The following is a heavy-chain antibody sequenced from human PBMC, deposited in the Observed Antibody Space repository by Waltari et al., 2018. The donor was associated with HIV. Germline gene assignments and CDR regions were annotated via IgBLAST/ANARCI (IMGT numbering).Heavy chain of an antibody. D-gene: IGHD2-15*01. J-gene: IGHJ4*02. CDR2: IRASGDHI. CDR1: GFTIRYYY. CDR3: ARSAGGTHLDS. V-gene: IGHV3-11*01. Sequence: QVQLVESGGGLVRPGGSLTLACGASGFTIRYYYMTWVRQAPGKGLEWISYIRASGDHIFYADSVGGRFTISRDNAKNSLFLQMNSLRAEGTAVYYCARSAGGTHLDSWGQGTLVLVSS.